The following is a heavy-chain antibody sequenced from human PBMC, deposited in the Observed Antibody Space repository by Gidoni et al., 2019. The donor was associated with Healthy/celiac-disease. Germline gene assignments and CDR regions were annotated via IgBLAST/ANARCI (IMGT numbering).Heavy chain of an antibody. CDR1: GGSISSRSYY. CDR2: IYYSGLT. CDR3: GFGVFISDYYYYGMDV. Sequence: QLQLQESGPGLVKPSETLSLTCTVPGGSISSRSYYWGLIRQPPGKGLEWLGSIYYSGLTYYNPHLKSRVTISVDTYKNQFSLKLSSVTAADTAVYYFGFGVFISDYYYYGMDVWGQGTTVTVSS. J-gene: IGHJ6*02. D-gene: IGHD3-3*01. V-gene: IGHV4-39*01.